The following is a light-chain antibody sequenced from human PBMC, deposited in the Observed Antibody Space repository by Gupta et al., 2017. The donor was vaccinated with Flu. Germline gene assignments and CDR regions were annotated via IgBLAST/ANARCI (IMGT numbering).Light chain of an antibody. V-gene: IGKV3-11*01. J-gene: IGKJ4*01. Sequence: ATVSLSPVEEATLSGEASQRVSSYLAWYQQKPGQAPRLLIYDASNRATGIPARFSGSGSGTDFTLTISSLEPEDFAVYYCQQRSNWPPVTFGGGTKVEIK. CDR1: QRVSSY. CDR3: QQRSNWPPVT. CDR2: DAS.